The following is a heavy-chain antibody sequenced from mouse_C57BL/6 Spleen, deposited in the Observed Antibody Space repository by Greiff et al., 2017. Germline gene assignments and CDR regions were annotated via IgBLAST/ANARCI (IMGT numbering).Heavy chain of an antibody. V-gene: IGHV1-80*01. CDR2: IYPGDGDT. CDR1: GYAFSSYW. CDR3: ARDDYDWYFVV. Sequence: VQLQESGAELVKPGASVKISCKASGYAFSSYWMNWVKQRPGKGLEWIGQIYPGDGDTNYNGKFKGKATLTADKSSSTAYMQLSSLTSEDSAVYFCARDDYDWYFVVWGTGTTVTVSS. D-gene: IGHD2-4*01. J-gene: IGHJ1*03.